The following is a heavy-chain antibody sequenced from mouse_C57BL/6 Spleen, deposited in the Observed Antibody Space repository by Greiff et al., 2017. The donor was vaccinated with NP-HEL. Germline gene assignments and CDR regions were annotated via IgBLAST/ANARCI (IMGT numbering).Heavy chain of an antibody. CDR3: AREGIYYYGSSDAMDY. CDR1: GFTFSDYG. D-gene: IGHD1-1*01. J-gene: IGHJ4*01. Sequence: EVKVVESGGGLVKPGGSLKLSCAASGFTFSDYGMHWVRQAPEKGLEWVAYISSGSSTIYYADTVKGRFTISRDNAKNTLFLQMTSLRSEDTAMYYCAREGIYYYGSSDAMDYWGQGTSVTVSS. V-gene: IGHV5-17*01. CDR2: ISSGSSTI.